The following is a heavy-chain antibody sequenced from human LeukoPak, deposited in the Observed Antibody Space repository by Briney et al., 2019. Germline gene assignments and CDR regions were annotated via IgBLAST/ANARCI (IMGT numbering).Heavy chain of an antibody. D-gene: IGHD3-10*01. CDR2: INPNSGGT. J-gene: IGHJ4*02. V-gene: IGHV1-2*02. CDR3: ARDRRYYYGSGSYPNPFDY. CDR1: GYTFTGYY. Sequence: ASVKLSCKASGYTFTGYYMHWVRQAPGQGLEWMGWINPNSGGTNYAQKFQGRVTMTRDTSISTAYMELSRLRSDDTAVYYCARDRRYYYGSGSYPNPFDYWGQGTLVTVSS.